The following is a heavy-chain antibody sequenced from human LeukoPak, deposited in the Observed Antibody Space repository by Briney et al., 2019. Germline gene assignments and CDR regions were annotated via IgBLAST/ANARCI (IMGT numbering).Heavy chain of an antibody. J-gene: IGHJ4*01. CDR2: ISDSGGVT. V-gene: IGHV3-23*01. D-gene: IGHD2-21*01. CDR1: GFIFSTYA. CDR3: ARLGVAAHVDY. Sequence: GGSLRLSCAASGFIFSTYAMTWVRQAPGKGLEWVSSISDSGGVTFYTDSVKGRFTFSRDNSKNTLSLQMNSLSAEDTAVYYCARLGVAAHVDYWGQGTLVTVSS.